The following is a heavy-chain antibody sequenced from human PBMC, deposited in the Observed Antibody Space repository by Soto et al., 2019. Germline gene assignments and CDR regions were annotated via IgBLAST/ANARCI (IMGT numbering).Heavy chain of an antibody. CDR3: ARNGKVVVVPAAISYYYYYYGMDV. J-gene: IGHJ6*02. CDR2: IIPIFGTA. CDR1: GGTFSSYA. D-gene: IGHD2-2*02. V-gene: IGHV1-69*06. Sequence: QVPLVQSGAEVKKPGSSVKVSCKASGGTFSSYAISWVRQAHGQGLEWMGEIIPIFGTANYAQKFQGRVTITADKSTSTAYMELSSLRSEDTAVYYCARNGKVVVVPAAISYYYYYYGMDVWGQGTTVTVSS.